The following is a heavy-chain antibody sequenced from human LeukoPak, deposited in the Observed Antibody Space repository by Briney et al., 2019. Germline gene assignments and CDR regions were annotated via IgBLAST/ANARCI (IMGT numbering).Heavy chain of an antibody. J-gene: IGHJ5*02. D-gene: IGHD1-7*01. V-gene: IGHV1-69*05. CDR2: IIPIFGTA. CDR3: AREENWNYGPFDP. CDR1: GGTFSSYA. Sequence: SVKVSCKAPGGTFSSYAISWVRQAPGQGLEWMGRIIPIFGTANYAQKFQGRVTVTTDESTSTAYMELSSLRSEDTAVYYCAREENWNYGPFDPWGQGTLVTVSS.